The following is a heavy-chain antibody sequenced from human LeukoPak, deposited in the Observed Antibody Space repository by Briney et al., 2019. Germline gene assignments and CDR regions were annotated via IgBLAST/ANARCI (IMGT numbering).Heavy chain of an antibody. CDR3: ARENQYSSSWADY. J-gene: IGHJ4*02. D-gene: IGHD6-13*01. CDR1: GFTFSSYE. Sequence: GGSLRLSCAASGFTFSSYEMNWVRQAPGKWLEWISYISSSGSTIYYADSVKGRFTISRDNAKNSLYLQMNSLRAEDTAVYYCARENQYSSSWADYWGQGTLVTVSS. CDR2: ISSSGSTI. V-gene: IGHV3-48*03.